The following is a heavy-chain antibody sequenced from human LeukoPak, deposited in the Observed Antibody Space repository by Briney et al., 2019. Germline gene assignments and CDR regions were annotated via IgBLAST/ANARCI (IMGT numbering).Heavy chain of an antibody. CDR2: INSDGSST. D-gene: IGHD1-7*01. V-gene: IGHV3-74*01. CDR3: AREYWNYAGKECEY. J-gene: IGHJ4*02. Sequence: PGGSLRLSCAASGFTFSSYWMHWVRQAPGKGLVWVSRINSDGSSTSYADSVKGRFTISRDNAKNTLYLQMNSLRAEDTAVYYCAREYWNYAGKECEYWGQGTLVTVPS. CDR1: GFTFSSYW.